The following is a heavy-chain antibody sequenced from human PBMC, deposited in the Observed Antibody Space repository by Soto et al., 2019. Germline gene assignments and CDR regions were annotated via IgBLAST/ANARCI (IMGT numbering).Heavy chain of an antibody. CDR1: GGSVSSYY. J-gene: IGHJ4*02. V-gene: IGHV4-59*02. CDR3: ARLSVSGYDLSYFDY. D-gene: IGHD5-12*01. Sequence: PSETLSLTCTVSGGSVSSYYWSWIRQPPGKGLECIGYIYYSGSTNYNPSLKSRVTMSVDTSKNQFSLKLSSVTAADTAVYYCARLSVSGYDLSYFDYWGQGILVTVSS. CDR2: IYYSGST.